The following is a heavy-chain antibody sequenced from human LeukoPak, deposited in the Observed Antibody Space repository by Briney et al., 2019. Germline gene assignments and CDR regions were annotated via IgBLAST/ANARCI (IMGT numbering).Heavy chain of an antibody. Sequence: GRSLRLSCAASGFAFSDYDMHWVRQAPGKGLEWVAVISYEGSNKYYADSVKGRFTISRDNSKNTLYLQMNSLRAEDTAVYYCASGLGYSSSWYPWFDYWGQGTLVTVSS. CDR3: ASGLGYSSSWYPWFDY. J-gene: IGHJ4*02. CDR2: ISYEGSNK. CDR1: GFAFSDYD. V-gene: IGHV3-30*03. D-gene: IGHD6-13*01.